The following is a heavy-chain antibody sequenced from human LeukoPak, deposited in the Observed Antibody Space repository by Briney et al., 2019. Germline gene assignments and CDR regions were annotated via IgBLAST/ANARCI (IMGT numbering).Heavy chain of an antibody. CDR2: IYPGDSDT. Sequence: GESLKISCKGSGYSFTSYWIGWVRPMPGKGLEWMGIIYPGDSDTRYSPSFQGQVTISADKSISTAYLQWSSLKASDTAMYYCARGYYDSSGYYQTHFDYWGQETLVTVSS. J-gene: IGHJ4*02. CDR3: ARGYYDSSGYYQTHFDY. V-gene: IGHV5-51*01. D-gene: IGHD3-22*01. CDR1: GYSFTSYW.